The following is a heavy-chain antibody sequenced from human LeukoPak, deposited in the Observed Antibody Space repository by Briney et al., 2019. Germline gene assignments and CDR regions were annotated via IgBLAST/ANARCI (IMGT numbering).Heavy chain of an antibody. CDR1: GGSFSGYY. CDR3: ASYGITMVRGVINSIC. Sequence: PSETLSLTCAVYGGSFSGYYWSWLRQPPGKGLEWIGEINHSGSTNYNPSLKRRVTISVDTSKNQFSLKKRSVTAADTAVYYCASYGITMVRGVINSICWGQGTLVTVSS. D-gene: IGHD3-10*01. CDR2: INHSGST. V-gene: IGHV4-34*01. J-gene: IGHJ4*02.